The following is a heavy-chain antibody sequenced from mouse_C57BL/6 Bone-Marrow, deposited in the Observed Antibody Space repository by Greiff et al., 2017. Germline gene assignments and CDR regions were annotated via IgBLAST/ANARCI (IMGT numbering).Heavy chain of an antibody. CDR3: TTNYYGNLAWFAY. CDR2: IDPENGDT. V-gene: IGHV14-4*01. CDR1: GFNIKDDY. Sequence: EVHLVESGAELVRPGASVTLSCTASGFNIKDDYMHWVKQRPEQGLEWIGWIDPENGDTEYASKFQGKATITADTSSNTAYLQLSSLTSEDTAVYYSTTNYYGNLAWFAYWGQGTLVTVSA. D-gene: IGHD1-1*01. J-gene: IGHJ3*01.